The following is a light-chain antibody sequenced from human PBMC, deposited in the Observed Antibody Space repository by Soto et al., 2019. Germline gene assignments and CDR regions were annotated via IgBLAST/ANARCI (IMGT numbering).Light chain of an antibody. CDR1: KKVRKF. J-gene: IGKJ1*01. V-gene: IGKV3-11*01. CDR2: GAS. CDR3: QQHSHWPPWT. Sequence: EVVLTQSPATLSLSPGERATLSCRASKKVRKFLDWYQQKPGKDPSLLIYGASNRSTGIPARFSGSGSGTDFTLTINSLEAEDFSIYYCQQHSHWPPWTFGQGTRVKI.